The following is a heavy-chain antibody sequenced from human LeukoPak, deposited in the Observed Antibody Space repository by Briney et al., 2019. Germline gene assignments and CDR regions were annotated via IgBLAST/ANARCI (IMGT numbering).Heavy chain of an antibody. D-gene: IGHD3-22*01. CDR1: GFTFDDYA. CDR3: AKDIRYDSSGALFDY. CDR2: ISWNSGSI. J-gene: IGHJ4*02. Sequence: GRPLRLSCAASGFTFDDYAMHWVRQAPGKGLEWVSGISWNSGSIGYADSVKGRFTISRDNAKNSLYLQMNSLRAEDTALYYCAKDIRYDSSGALFDYWGQGTLVTVSS. V-gene: IGHV3-9*01.